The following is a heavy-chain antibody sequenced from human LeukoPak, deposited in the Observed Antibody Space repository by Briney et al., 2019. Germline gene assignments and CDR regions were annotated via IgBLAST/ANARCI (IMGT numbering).Heavy chain of an antibody. Sequence: GASVKVSCKASGYTFTSYDINWVRQATGQGLEWMGWMNPNSGNTGCAQKFQGRVTMTRNTSISTAYMELSSLRSEDTAVYYCARREYSSGDDIWGQGTMVTVSS. V-gene: IGHV1-8*01. J-gene: IGHJ3*02. CDR2: MNPNSGNT. CDR3: ARREYSSGDDI. D-gene: IGHD6-19*01. CDR1: GYTFTSYD.